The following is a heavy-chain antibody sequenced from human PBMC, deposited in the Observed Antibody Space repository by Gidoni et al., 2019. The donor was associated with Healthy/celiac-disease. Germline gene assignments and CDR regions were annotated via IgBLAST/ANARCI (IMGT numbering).Heavy chain of an antibody. J-gene: IGHJ2*01. CDR3: ARLYGDYGSYRPYFDL. CDR2: VYHSRIT. V-gene: IGHV4-4*02. D-gene: IGHD4-17*01. Sequence: VQPQASGSGLVKPSGTLSLTCAVSVGSISSSDWWSWVRQPPGKGLEWIGEVYHSRITNYNPYLKSRVTISVDKSKNQFSLKQRSVTAADTAVYYCARLYGDYGSYRPYFDLWGRGTLVTVSS. CDR1: VGSISSSDW.